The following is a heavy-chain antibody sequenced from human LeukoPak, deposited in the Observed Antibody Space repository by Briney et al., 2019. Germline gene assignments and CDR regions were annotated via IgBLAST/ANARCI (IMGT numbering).Heavy chain of an antibody. D-gene: IGHD6-13*01. CDR1: GYTFTSYY. Sequence: GASVKVSCKASGYTFTSYYMHWVRQAPGQGLEWMGIINPSGGSTSYAQKFQGRVTMTRDTSKSTVYMELSSLRSEDTAVYYCARDVGAAGAFDIWGQGTMVTVSS. CDR2: INPSGGST. J-gene: IGHJ3*02. V-gene: IGHV1-46*01. CDR3: ARDVGAAGAFDI.